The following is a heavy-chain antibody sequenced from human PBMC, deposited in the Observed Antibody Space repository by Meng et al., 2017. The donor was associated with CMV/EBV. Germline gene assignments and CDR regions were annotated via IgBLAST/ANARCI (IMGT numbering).Heavy chain of an antibody. D-gene: IGHD2-21*02. CDR2: ISSSGSTI. J-gene: IGHJ5*02. Sequence: GESLKISCAASGFTFSSYEMNWVRQAPGKGPEWVSYISSSGSTIYYADSVKGRFTISRDNAKNSLYLQMNSLRAEDTAVYYCARDKGRVTDNWFDPWGQGTLVTVSS. CDR1: GFTFSSYE. CDR3: ARDKGRVTDNWFDP. V-gene: IGHV3-48*03.